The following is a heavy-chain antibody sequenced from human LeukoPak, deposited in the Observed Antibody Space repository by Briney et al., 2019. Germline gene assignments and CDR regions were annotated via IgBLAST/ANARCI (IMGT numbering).Heavy chain of an antibody. Sequence: GSLRLSCEASGFSFSKHGLNWVRQAPGKGLEWVSFISSSGTYIYYADALKGRFTISRDNAKNIVSLQMNSLRAEDTAVYYCARDEELATEIVGATGTFDYWGQGTLVTVSS. CDR3: ARDEELATEIVGATGTFDY. V-gene: IGHV3-21*01. D-gene: IGHD1-26*01. J-gene: IGHJ4*02. CDR1: GFSFSKHG. CDR2: ISSSGTYI.